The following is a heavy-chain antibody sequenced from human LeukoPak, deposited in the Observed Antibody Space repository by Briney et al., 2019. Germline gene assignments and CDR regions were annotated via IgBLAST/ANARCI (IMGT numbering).Heavy chain of an antibody. D-gene: IGHD5-18*01. CDR1: GFSLSTSRVG. CDR3: AHRGYSYGLDYFDY. Sequence: SGPTLVKPTQTLTLTCTFSGFSLSTSRVGVGWIRQPPGKALEWLALIYWNDDKRYSPSLKSRLTITKDTSKNQVVLTMTNMHPVDTATYYCAHRGYSYGLDYFDYWGQGTLVTVSS. V-gene: IGHV2-5*01. J-gene: IGHJ4*02. CDR2: IYWNDDK.